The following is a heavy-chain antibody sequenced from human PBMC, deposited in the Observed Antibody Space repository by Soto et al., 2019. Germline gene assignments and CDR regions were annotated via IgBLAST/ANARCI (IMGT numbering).Heavy chain of an antibody. CDR2: ISGSGGST. D-gene: IGHD5-18*01. V-gene: IGHV3-23*01. Sequence: GGSLRLSCAASGFTFSSYGMSWVRQAPGEGLEWVSGISGSGGSTYYADSVKGRFTISRDNSKNTLYLQMYSLRAEDTAVYYCAKTGQGSSYGYYFDSWGQGTLVTGSS. CDR3: AKTGQGSSYGYYFDS. CDR1: GFTFSSYG. J-gene: IGHJ4*02.